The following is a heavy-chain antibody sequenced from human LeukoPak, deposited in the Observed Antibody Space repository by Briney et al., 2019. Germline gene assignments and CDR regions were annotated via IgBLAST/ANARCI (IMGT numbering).Heavy chain of an antibody. Sequence: GGSLRLSCAASKFAFSSYAMSWVRQAPGKGLEWVSAISGGGGDTYYADSVKGRFAISRDNSKNTLYLQMNSLRAEDTAVYYCGKNRYSGSLSPFDIWGQGTMVTVSS. CDR3: GKNRYSGSLSPFDI. D-gene: IGHD1-26*01. J-gene: IGHJ3*02. CDR2: ISGGGGDT. V-gene: IGHV3-23*01. CDR1: KFAFSSYA.